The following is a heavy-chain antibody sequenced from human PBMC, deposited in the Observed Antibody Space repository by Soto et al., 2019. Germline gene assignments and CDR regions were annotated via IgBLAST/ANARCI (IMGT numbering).Heavy chain of an antibody. Sequence: GWSLRLSCAASGFTFSSYAMSWVRQAPGKGLEWVSAISGSGGSTYYADSVKGRFTISRDNSKNTLYLQMNSLRAEDTAVYYCAKDYDYVWGSYRYPPTFFDYWGQGTLVTVSS. CDR1: GFTFSSYA. D-gene: IGHD3-16*02. CDR2: ISGSGGST. CDR3: AKDYDYVWGSYRYPPTFFDY. V-gene: IGHV3-23*01. J-gene: IGHJ4*02.